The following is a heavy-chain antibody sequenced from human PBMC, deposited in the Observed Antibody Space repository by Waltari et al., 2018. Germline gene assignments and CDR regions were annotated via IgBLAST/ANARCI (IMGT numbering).Heavy chain of an antibody. J-gene: IGHJ5*02. CDR1: GGSFSGYY. V-gene: IGHV4-34*01. Sequence: QVQLHQWGAGLLKPSETLSLPCDVYGGSFSGYYLSSIRQRPGKGLEWIGEINHSGSINYNPSLKSRVTISVDTSKNQFSLKLSSLTAADTAVYYCARRGLLWFGPQNWFDPWGQGTLVTVSS. CDR2: INHSGSI. CDR3: ARRGLLWFGPQNWFDP. D-gene: IGHD3-10*01.